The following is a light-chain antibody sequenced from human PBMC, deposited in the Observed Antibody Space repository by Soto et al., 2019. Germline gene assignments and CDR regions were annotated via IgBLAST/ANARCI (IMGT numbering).Light chain of an antibody. Sequence: DIQMTQSPSTLSASVGDRVTITCRASQSISSWLAWYQQKPGKAPKLLIYKASSLESGVPSRFSGSGSGTEFTLTIISLQPGDFATYYCQQYNSYSYTFGQGTKLEIK. CDR1: QSISSW. CDR3: QQYNSYSYT. J-gene: IGKJ2*01. CDR2: KAS. V-gene: IGKV1-5*03.